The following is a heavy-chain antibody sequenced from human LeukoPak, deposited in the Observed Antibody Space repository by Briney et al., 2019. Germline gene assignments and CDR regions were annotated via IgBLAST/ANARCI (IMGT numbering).Heavy chain of an antibody. J-gene: IGHJ4*02. V-gene: IGHV3-48*04. D-gene: IGHD1-26*01. Sequence: PGGSLRLSCAASGFTFSSYSMNWVRQAPGKGPEWVSYISSSGSSIYYADSVKGRFTISRDNAKNSLYLQMNSLRAEDTAVYYCARTLVGATNWGQGTLVTVSS. CDR1: GFTFSSYS. CDR2: ISSSGSSI. CDR3: ARTLVGATN.